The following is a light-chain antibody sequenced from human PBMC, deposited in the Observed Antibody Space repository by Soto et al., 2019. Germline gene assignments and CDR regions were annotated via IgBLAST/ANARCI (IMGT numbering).Light chain of an antibody. CDR3: QQYGVSPLMYT. J-gene: IGKJ2*01. CDR2: GAS. Sequence: EIVLVQSPGTLSLSPGERATLSCRASQSVTNNYLAWYQQKPGQAPRLLIYGASSRATGVPDRFSGSGSGTDFTLIITRLEPEDFAVYYCQQYGVSPLMYTFGQGTKVGVK. V-gene: IGKV3-20*01. CDR1: QSVTNNY.